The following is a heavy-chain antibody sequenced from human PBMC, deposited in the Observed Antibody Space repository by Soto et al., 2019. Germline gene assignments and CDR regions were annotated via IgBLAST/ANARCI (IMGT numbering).Heavy chain of an antibody. CDR3: VTGWSEY. CDR1: GFTFSSSW. Sequence: GGSLRLSCVVSGFTFSSSWMHWVRQGPGKGLVWVSRMNPDGSAINYADAVKGRFTTSRDNAKNILYLQMNSLRAEDTALYYCVTGWSEYGGQGTLVTVSS. D-gene: IGHD2-15*01. V-gene: IGHV3-74*01. J-gene: IGHJ4*02. CDR2: MNPDGSAI.